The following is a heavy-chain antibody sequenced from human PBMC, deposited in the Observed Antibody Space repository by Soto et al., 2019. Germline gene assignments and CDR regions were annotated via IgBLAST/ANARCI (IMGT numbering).Heavy chain of an antibody. CDR2: ISYEGINK. CDR3: ITDGPDGRAY. CDR1: GFDFSSSA. D-gene: IGHD2-8*01. Sequence: GGSLRLSCVASGFDFSSSAMHWVRQAPGKGLDWVAVISYEGINKYYADSVRGRFTISRDNSKNTLFLQMNSLRAQDTAVYYCITDGPDGRAYWGQGTQVTVSS. J-gene: IGHJ4*02. V-gene: IGHV3-30-3*01.